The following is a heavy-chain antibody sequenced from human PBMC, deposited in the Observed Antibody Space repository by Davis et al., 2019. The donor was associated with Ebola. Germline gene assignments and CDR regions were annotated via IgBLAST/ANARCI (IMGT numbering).Heavy chain of an antibody. D-gene: IGHD1-1*01. V-gene: IGHV1-69*04. Sequence: AASVKVSCKASGYTFTSHKMHWVRQAPGQGLEWMGRIIPILGIANYAQKFQGRVTITADKSTSTAYMELRSLRSDDTARYYCARDVRGITGPSEYWGQGTLVTVSS. CDR2: IIPILGIA. CDR3: ARDVRGITGPSEY. J-gene: IGHJ4*02. CDR1: GYTFTSHK.